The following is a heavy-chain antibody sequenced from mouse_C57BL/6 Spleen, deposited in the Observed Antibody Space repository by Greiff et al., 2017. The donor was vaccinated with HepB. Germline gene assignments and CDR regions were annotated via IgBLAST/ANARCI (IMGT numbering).Heavy chain of an antibody. V-gene: IGHV1-76*01. CDR3: ARWGSSGYSYYAMGY. J-gene: IGHJ4*01. D-gene: IGHD3-2*02. CDR2: IYPGSGNT. CDR1: GYTFTDYY. Sequence: VQLQQSGAELVRPGASVKLSCKASGYTFTDYYINWVKQRPGQGLEWIARIYPGSGNTYYNEKFKGKATLTAEKSSSTAYMQLSSLTSEDSAVYFCARWGSSGYSYYAMGYWGQGTSVTVSS.